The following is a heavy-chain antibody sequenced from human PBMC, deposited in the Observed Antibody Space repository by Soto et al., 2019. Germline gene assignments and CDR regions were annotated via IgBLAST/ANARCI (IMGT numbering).Heavy chain of an antibody. J-gene: IGHJ4*02. CDR2: ISAYNGNT. CDR1: GYTFTNFG. CDR3: ARGGTPIDY. D-gene: IGHD3-16*01. V-gene: IGHV1-18*01. Sequence: QVQLVQSGAEVKKPGASVKVSCKASGYTFTNFGISWVRQAPGQGLEWMGWISAYNGNTNYAQNFQGRVTMTTDTSTSTAYRELRSLRSDDTAGYYWARGGTPIDYWGQGTLVTVSS.